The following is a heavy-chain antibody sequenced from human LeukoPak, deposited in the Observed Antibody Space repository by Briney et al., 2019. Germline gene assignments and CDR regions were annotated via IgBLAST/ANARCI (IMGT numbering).Heavy chain of an antibody. D-gene: IGHD2-15*01. CDR3: ARDGCSGASCYPGWFDP. V-gene: IGHV4-31*03. CDR2: IHYSGST. CDR1: GGSITSGDYY. J-gene: IGHJ5*02. Sequence: SETLSLTCTVSGGSITSGDYYWSWIRQHPGKGLEWIGYIHYSGSTNSNPSLKSRVTTSVDTSKNQFSLKMSSVTAADTAVYYCARDGCSGASCYPGWFDPWGQGTLVTVSS.